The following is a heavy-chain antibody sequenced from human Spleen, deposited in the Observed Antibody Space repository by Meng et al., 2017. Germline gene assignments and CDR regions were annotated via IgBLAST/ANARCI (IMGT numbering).Heavy chain of an antibody. CDR2: IYTSGST. CDR3: AGESRYCCGGSCYGY. D-gene: IGHD2-15*01. V-gene: IGHV4-61*02. J-gene: IGHJ4*02. CDR1: GGSISSGSYY. Sequence: LRLSCTVSGGSISSGSYYWSWIRRPAGKGLEWIGRIYTSGSTNYNPSLKSRVTIAVDTSKNQFALKLSSVTAADTAVYYCAGESRYCCGGSCYGYWGQGTLVTVSS.